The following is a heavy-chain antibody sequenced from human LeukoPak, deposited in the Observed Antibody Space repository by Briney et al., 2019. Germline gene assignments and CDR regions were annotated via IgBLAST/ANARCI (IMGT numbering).Heavy chain of an antibody. Sequence: GRSLRLSCTTSGLTFKNYAMTCDRHAPGKGLEWDSAIYPHGDPDDADTVKGRFTISRDNSKNSLYMQMETLGAEDTALYYCARAKLEPAGTGAFDIWGPGTVVTVSS. V-gene: IGHV3-23*01. CDR3: ARAKLEPAGTGAFDI. CDR1: GLTFKNYA. D-gene: IGHD6-19*01. CDR2: IYPHGDP. J-gene: IGHJ3*02.